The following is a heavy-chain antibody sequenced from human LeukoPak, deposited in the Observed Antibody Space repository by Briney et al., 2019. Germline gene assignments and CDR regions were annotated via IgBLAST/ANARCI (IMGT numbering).Heavy chain of an antibody. V-gene: IGHV1-69*13. CDR3: ARDGMADKTFYYYYGMHL. Sequence: VASVKVSCKASGGTFSSYAISWVRQAPGQGLEWMGGIIPIFGTANYPQKFQVRVTITADESTSTASMELSSLRSEDTAVYYCARDGMADKTFYYYYGMHLWAQGTTVTVSS. J-gene: IGHJ6*02. D-gene: IGHD5-24*01. CDR1: GGTFSSYA. CDR2: IIPIFGTA.